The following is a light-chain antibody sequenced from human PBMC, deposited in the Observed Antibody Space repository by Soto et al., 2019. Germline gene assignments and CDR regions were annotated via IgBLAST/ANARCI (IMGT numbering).Light chain of an antibody. J-gene: IGKJ4*01. Sequence: DVQMTQSPSSLSASVGDRVTITCQASHDISDYLNWYQYKPGEAPKLLIYDAYKLEAGLPSRFSGRGSGTDFTFSISSLQPEDIATYYCQQYDNVPLTFGGGTKVDIK. CDR3: QQYDNVPLT. CDR1: HDISDY. V-gene: IGKV1-33*01. CDR2: DAY.